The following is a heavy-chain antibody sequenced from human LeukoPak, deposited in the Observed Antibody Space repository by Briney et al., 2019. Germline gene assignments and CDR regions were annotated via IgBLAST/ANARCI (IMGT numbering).Heavy chain of an antibody. CDR3: TRDTIGSLDY. V-gene: IGHV3-7*01. CDR1: GFTFANCW. CDR2: IKQDGSTK. D-gene: IGHD1-26*01. J-gene: IGHJ4*02. Sequence: AGSLLLSSSASGFTFANCWMAWCRQAPGKGLEWVANIKQDGSTKHYADSLKGRFTISRDNPKNSLFLQMNNLRADDTAIYYCTRDTIGSLDYWGQGILVTVAS.